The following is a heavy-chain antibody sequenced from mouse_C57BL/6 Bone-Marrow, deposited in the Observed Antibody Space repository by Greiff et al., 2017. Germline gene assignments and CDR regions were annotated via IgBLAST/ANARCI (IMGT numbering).Heavy chain of an antibody. V-gene: IGHV1-50*01. J-gene: IGHJ2*01. CDR1: GYTFTSYW. Sequence: QVQLQQPGAELVKPGASVKLSCKASGYTFTSYWMQWVKQRPGQGLEWIGELDPSDSYTNYNQKFKGKATLTVDTSSSTAYMQLSSLTSEDSAVYYCAREGIPTVVGNFDYWGQGTTLTVSS. CDR3: AREGIPTVVGNFDY. CDR2: LDPSDSYT. D-gene: IGHD1-1*01.